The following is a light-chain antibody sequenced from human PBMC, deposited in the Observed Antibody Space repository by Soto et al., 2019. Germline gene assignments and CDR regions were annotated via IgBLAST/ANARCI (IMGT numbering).Light chain of an antibody. Sequence: QSALTRPASVSGSPGQSITISCTGTSSDVGSYNLVSWYQQHPGKAPKLMIYEGSKRPSGVSNRFSGSKSGNTASLTISGIQAEYVAHDYSCSYAGSSPYVFGTGTKLTVL. CDR1: SSDVGSYNL. CDR3: CSYAGSSPYV. CDR2: EGS. J-gene: IGLJ1*01. V-gene: IGLV2-23*01.